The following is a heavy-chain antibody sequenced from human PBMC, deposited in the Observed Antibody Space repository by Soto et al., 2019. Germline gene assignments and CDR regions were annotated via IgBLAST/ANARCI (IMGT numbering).Heavy chain of an antibody. J-gene: IGHJ6*02. Sequence: SGPTLVNPTQTLTLTCTFSGFSLSTSGVGVGWIRQPPGKALEWLALIYWDDDKRYSPSLKSRLTITKDTSKNQVVLTMTNMDPVDTATYYCAHSSSRAWGGYYYYYGMDVWGQGTTVTVSS. D-gene: IGHD3-16*01. CDR1: GFSLSTSGVG. V-gene: IGHV2-5*02. CDR3: AHSSSRAWGGYYYYYGMDV. CDR2: IYWDDDK.